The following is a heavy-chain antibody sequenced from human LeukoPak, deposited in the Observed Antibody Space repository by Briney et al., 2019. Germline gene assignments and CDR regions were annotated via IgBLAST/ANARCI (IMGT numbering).Heavy chain of an antibody. Sequence: GGSLRLSCAASGFTFSSYAMHWVRQAPGKGLEWVAVISYDGSNKYYADSVKGRFTISRDNSKNTLYLQMNSLRAEDTAVYYCARDPVLRYFGFDPWGQGTLVTVSS. V-gene: IGHV3-30-3*01. D-gene: IGHD3-9*01. CDR3: ARDPVLRYFGFDP. J-gene: IGHJ5*02. CDR2: ISYDGSNK. CDR1: GFTFSSYA.